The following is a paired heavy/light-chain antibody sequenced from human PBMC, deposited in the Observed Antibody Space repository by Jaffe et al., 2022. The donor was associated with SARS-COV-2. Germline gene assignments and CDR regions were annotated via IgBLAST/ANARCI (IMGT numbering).Light chain of an antibody. J-gene: IGLJ3*02. Sequence: QSALTQPRSVSGSPGQSVTISCTGTSSDVGGYNFVSWYQYHPGKAPKLMIYDVSKRPSGVPDRFSGSKSGNTASLTISGLQAEDEADYYCCSYAGTYSWVFGGGTELTVL. CDR1: SSDVGGYNF. CDR3: CSYAGTYSWV. V-gene: IGLV2-11*01. CDR2: DVS.
Heavy chain of an antibody. CDR2: IYSGGTT. V-gene: IGHV3-53*01. Sequence: EVQLVESGGGLIQPGGSLRLSCAASGFTVSSNYMSWVRQAPGKGLEWVSIIYSGGTTSYADSVKGRFTISRDNSKNTLYLQMNSLRAEDTALYYCARAPGYVGNLPDFWGQGILVTVSS. CDR1: GFTVSSNY. J-gene: IGHJ4*02. D-gene: IGHD5-12*01. CDR3: ARAPGYVGNLPDF.